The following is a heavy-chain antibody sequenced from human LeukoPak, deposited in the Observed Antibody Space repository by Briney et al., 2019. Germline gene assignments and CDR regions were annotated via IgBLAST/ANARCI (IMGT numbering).Heavy chain of an antibody. CDR1: GGSISSGGYS. CDR2: IYHSGST. CDR3: ARLIYYYDSSGYYLRWFDP. Sequence: PSQTLSLTCAVSGGSISSGGYSWSWIRQPPGKGREWIGYIYHSGSTYYNPSLKSRVTISVDRSKNQFSLKLSSVTAADTAVYYCARLIYYYDSSGYYLRWFDPWGQGTLVTVSS. V-gene: IGHV4-30-2*01. J-gene: IGHJ5*02. D-gene: IGHD3-22*01.